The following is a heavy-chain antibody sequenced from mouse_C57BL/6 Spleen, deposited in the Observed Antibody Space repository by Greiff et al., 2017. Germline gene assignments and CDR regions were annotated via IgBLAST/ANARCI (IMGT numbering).Heavy chain of an antibody. CDR1: GFNTKDAY. CDR2: IDPEDGET. J-gene: IGHJ4*01. D-gene: IGHD1-1*01. Sequence: VQLQQSGAELVKPGASVKLSCTASGFNTKDAYMHWVKQRTEQGLERIGRIDPEDGETKYAPKFPGKATITADTATNTSYLQRSSLTCKDTSVYYCASPTVVADYAMDFWGQGTSVTGSA. CDR3: ASPTVVADYAMDF. V-gene: IGHV14-2*01.